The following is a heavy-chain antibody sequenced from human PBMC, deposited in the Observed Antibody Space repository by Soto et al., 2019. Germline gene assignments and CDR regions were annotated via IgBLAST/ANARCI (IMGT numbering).Heavy chain of an antibody. D-gene: IGHD6-19*01. CDR2: IFPADSDT. V-gene: IGHV5-51*01. Sequence: GESLKISCEVSGYSFTTYWMGWVRQMPGKGLEWIGIIFPADSDTRYSPSFEGQVTISADTPTNTIYLQWSSLKSSDSAIYYCARHGSSGWYGQSDYWGQGTPVTVS. J-gene: IGHJ4*02. CDR3: ARHGSSGWYGQSDY. CDR1: GYSFTTYW.